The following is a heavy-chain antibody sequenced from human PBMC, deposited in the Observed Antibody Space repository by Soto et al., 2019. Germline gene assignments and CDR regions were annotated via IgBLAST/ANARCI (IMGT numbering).Heavy chain of an antibody. D-gene: IGHD4-4*01. J-gene: IGHJ3*02. CDR1: GFTFSGYA. CDR2: ISGSGGST. CDR3: AKGLHDYRTLDAFDI. Sequence: PGGSLRLSCAASGFTFSGYAGSWVRQAPGKGLEWVSAISGSGGSTYYADSVKGRFTISRDNSKNTLYLQMNSLRAEDTAVYYCAKGLHDYRTLDAFDIWGQGTMVTVSS. V-gene: IGHV3-23*01.